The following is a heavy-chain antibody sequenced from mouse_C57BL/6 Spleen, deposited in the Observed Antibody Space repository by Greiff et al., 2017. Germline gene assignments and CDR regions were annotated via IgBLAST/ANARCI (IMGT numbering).Heavy chain of an antibody. CDR1: CYSFTDYN. Sequence: EVQLQPSGPELVNPGASVKISCKASCYSFTDYNMNWVKKSNGKSLEWIGVINPNYGTTSYNQKFKGKATLTVDQSSSTAYMQLNSLTSEDSAVYYCARRGSLSPYAMDYWGQGTSVTVSS. J-gene: IGHJ4*01. D-gene: IGHD6-5*01. V-gene: IGHV1-39*01. CDR3: ARRGSLSPYAMDY. CDR2: INPNYGTT.